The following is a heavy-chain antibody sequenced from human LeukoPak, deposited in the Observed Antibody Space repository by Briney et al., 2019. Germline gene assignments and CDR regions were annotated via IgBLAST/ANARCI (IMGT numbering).Heavy chain of an antibody. CDR3: ARRRLNWFDP. CDR1: GGSISSSSYY. Sequence: SETLSLTCTASGGSISSSSYYWGWIRQPPGKGLEWIGSIYYSGSTYYNPSLKSRVTISVDTSKNQFSLKLSSVTAADTAVYYCARRRLNWFDPWGQGTLVTVSS. CDR2: IYYSGST. J-gene: IGHJ5*02. V-gene: IGHV4-39*01.